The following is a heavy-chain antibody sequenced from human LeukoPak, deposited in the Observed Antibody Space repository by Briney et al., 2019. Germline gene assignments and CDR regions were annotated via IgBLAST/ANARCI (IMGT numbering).Heavy chain of an antibody. J-gene: IGHJ5*02. Sequence: PSETLSLTCTVSGGSISSGDYYWSWIRQPPGKGLEWIGYIYYSGSTYYNPSLKSRVTMSVDTSKNQFSLKLSSVTAADTAVYYCARPKLGYNWFDPWGQGTLVTVSS. D-gene: IGHD7-27*01. CDR2: IYYSGST. CDR1: GGSISSGDYY. CDR3: ARPKLGYNWFDP. V-gene: IGHV4-30-4*08.